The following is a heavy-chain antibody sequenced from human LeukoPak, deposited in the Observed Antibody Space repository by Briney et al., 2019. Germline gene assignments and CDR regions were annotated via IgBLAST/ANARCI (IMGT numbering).Heavy chain of an antibody. J-gene: IGHJ3*02. V-gene: IGHV3-30-3*01. D-gene: IGHD2-8*01. CDR3: ARDYCINDVCYGLSAFDI. CDR1: GFTFSDHY. Sequence: QPGGSLRLSCAVSGFTFSDHYMDWVRQAPGKGLEWVAVMSKVETNKFYADSVKGRFTVSRDNSRNTLFLQMNSLRPEDTAVYHCARDYCINDVCYGLSAFDIWGQGTMVTVTS. CDR2: MSKVETNK.